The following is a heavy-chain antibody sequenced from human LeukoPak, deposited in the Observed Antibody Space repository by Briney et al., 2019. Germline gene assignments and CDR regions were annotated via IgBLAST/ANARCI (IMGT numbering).Heavy chain of an antibody. CDR3: ATPLTTRYYYGMDV. Sequence: ASVKVSCKASGHTFTSYGISWVRQAPGKGLEWMGGFDPEDGETIYAQKFQGRVTMTEDTSTDTAYMELSSLRSEDTAVYYCATPLTTRYYYGMDVWGQGTTVTVSS. J-gene: IGHJ6*02. V-gene: IGHV1-24*01. D-gene: IGHD4-17*01. CDR1: GHTFTSYG. CDR2: FDPEDGET.